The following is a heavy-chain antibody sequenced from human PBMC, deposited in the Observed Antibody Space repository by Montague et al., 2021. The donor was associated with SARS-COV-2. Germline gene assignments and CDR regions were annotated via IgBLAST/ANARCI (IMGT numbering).Heavy chain of an antibody. Sequence: SETLSLTCTVSGGSISSYYWSWIRQSPVKGLEWIGYIYYTGSTNYNPSLKSRVTTSVDTSKNQFSLKLSSVTAADTAVYYCARGGATGYGMDVWGQGTTVTVSS. CDR2: IYYTGST. V-gene: IGHV4-59*01. D-gene: IGHD5-12*01. J-gene: IGHJ6*02. CDR3: ARGGATGYGMDV. CDR1: GGSISSYY.